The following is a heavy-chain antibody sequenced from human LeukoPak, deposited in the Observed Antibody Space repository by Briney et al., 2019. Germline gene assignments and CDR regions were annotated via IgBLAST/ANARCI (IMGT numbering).Heavy chain of an antibody. J-gene: IGHJ4*02. CDR1: GGSISSGGYS. D-gene: IGHD6-19*01. V-gene: IGHV4-30-2*01. CDR2: IYHSGST. CDR3: ARGCGSSGWIYYFDY. Sequence: PSETLSLTCAVSGGSISSGGYSWSWIRQPPGKGLEWIGYIYHSGSTYYNPSLKSRVTISVDRSKNQFSLKLSSVTAADTAVYYCARGCGSSGWIYYFDYWGQGTLVTVSS.